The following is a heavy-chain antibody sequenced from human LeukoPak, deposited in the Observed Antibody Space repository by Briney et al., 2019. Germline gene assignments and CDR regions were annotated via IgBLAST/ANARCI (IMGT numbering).Heavy chain of an antibody. CDR2: ISSSSSYI. CDR1: GFTFSSYS. D-gene: IGHD7-27*01. Sequence: PGGSLRLSCAASGFTFSSYSMNWVRQAPGKGLEWVTSISSSSSYIHYADSVKGRFTISRDNAKNSLYLQMNSLRAEDTAVYYCAGVRVWGQGGFDYWGQGNLVTVSS. CDR3: AGVRVWGQGGFDY. V-gene: IGHV3-21*01. J-gene: IGHJ4*02.